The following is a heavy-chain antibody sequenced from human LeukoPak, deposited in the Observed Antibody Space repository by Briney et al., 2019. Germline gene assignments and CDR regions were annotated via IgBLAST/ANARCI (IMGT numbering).Heavy chain of an antibody. V-gene: IGHV4-59*01. CDR3: ARIHGGGWYYFDY. J-gene: IGHJ4*02. CDR2: IYYSGST. Sequence: PSETLSLTCAVSGGSISSYYWSWIRQPPGEGVGWIGYIYYSGSTNYNPSLKSRVTISVDTSKNQFSLKLSSVTAADTAVYYCARIHGGGWYYFDYWGQGTLVTVSS. CDR1: GGSISSYY. D-gene: IGHD6-19*01.